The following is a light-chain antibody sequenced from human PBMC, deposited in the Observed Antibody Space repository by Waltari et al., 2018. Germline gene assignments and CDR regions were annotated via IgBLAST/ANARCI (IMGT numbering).Light chain of an antibody. J-gene: IGLJ3*02. CDR2: KDN. V-gene: IGLV3-27*01. CDR1: VLAKKY. Sequence: SYELTQPSSVSVSPGQTATITCSGDVLAKKYSRWFQQKPGQAPVLVLYKDNERPSGSPERFSGSSSGTTVTLTISGAQVEDEADYYCYSAAANNLGVFGGGTKLTVL. CDR3: YSAAANNLGV.